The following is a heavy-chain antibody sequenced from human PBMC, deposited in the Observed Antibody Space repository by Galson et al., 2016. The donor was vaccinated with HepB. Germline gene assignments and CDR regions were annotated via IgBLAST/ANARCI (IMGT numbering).Heavy chain of an antibody. Sequence: SLRLSCAVSGFRVSAHHVGWFRQAPGKGLECVSVLYGGGGTYHTDSVKGRFSVSRDNSKNIVYLQMNSLRADGTAVYYCVGYGGNSVWGQGTLVTVSS. J-gene: IGHJ4*02. V-gene: IGHV3-53*01. D-gene: IGHD4-23*01. CDR1: GFRVSAHH. CDR2: LYGGGGT. CDR3: VGYGGNSV.